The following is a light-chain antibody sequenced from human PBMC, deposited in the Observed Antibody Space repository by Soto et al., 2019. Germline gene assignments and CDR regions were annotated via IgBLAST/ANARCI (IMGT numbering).Light chain of an antibody. Sequence: SYELTQPPSVSVAPGQTARLTCGGNNIEIKSVHGYQQKPGQAPVLVVYDDGDRTTGIPERFSGSKSGNTATLTTSRVEAGDEADYYCQVWDTTNPVIFGGGTKLTVL. J-gene: IGLJ2*01. CDR1: NIEIKS. V-gene: IGLV3-21*02. CDR3: QVWDTTNPVI. CDR2: DDG.